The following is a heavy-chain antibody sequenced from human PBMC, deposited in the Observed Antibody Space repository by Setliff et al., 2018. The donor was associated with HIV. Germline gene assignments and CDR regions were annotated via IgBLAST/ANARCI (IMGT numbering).Heavy chain of an antibody. Sequence: ASVKVSCKSSGYTFSDYYLHWVRQAPGQGLEWMGWINPNSGGTNYAQNFQGRVTMTRDTSINAAYMELRGLRSDDTAVYYCARNFGLSPSGKYYYYYGMDIWGQGTTVTVSS. CDR1: GYTFSDYY. J-gene: IGHJ6*02. CDR2: INPNSGGT. CDR3: ARNFGLSPSGKYYYYYGMDI. D-gene: IGHD3-10*01. V-gene: IGHV1-2*02.